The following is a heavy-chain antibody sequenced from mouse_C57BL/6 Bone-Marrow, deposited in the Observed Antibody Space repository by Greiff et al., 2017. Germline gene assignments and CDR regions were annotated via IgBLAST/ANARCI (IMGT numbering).Heavy chain of an antibody. Sequence: VQVVESGPELVKPGASVKISCKASGYAFTSSWMNWVKQRPGQGLEWIGRIYPGDGDTNYNGKFKGKATLTADKSSSTAYMQRSSLTSEDSAVYFCARSTTVVARGFAYWGQGTLVTVSA. CDR2: IYPGDGDT. J-gene: IGHJ3*01. D-gene: IGHD1-1*01. CDR3: ARSTTVVARGFAY. CDR1: GYAFTSSW. V-gene: IGHV1-82*01.